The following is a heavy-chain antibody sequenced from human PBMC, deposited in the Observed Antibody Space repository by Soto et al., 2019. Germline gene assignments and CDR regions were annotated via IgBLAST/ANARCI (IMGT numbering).Heavy chain of an antibody. V-gene: IGHV3-15*01. Sequence: EVQLVESGGGLVKPGGSLRLSCAASGITFTNAWMGWVRQAPGKGLEWIGRLKSRRDGGTSDYAAPVKGRFSISKDESKNTLYLQMNSLKSADTAVYRCTTDGGVSAYPLFWAWGQGTLVTVSS. CDR1: GITFTNAW. CDR3: TTDGGVSAYPLFWA. J-gene: IGHJ5*02. CDR2: LKSRRDGGTS. D-gene: IGHD2-8*02.